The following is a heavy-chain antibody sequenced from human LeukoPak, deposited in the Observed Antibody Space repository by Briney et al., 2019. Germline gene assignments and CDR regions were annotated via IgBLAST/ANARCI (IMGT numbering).Heavy chain of an antibody. CDR2: IRSKANSYAT. D-gene: IGHD4-17*01. V-gene: IGHV3-73*01. J-gene: IGHJ4*02. CDR3: TRRADYGDTTFDY. Sequence: GGSLRLSCAASGFTFSGSAMHWVRQASGKGLEWVGRIRSKANSYATGYAASVKGRFTTSRDDSKNTAYLQMNSLKTEDTAVYYCTRRADYGDTTFDYWGQGTLVTVSS. CDR1: GFTFSGSA.